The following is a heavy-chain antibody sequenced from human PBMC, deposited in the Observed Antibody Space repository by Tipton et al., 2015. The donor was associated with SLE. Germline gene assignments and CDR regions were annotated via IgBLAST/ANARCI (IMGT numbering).Heavy chain of an antibody. CDR3: ARGGKWLVIDY. D-gene: IGHD6-19*01. V-gene: IGHV3-48*03. J-gene: IGHJ4*02. Sequence: SLRLSCAASGFTFSSYEMNWVRQAPGKGLEWVSYISSSGSTIYYADSVKGRFTIPRDNAKNSLYLQMNSLRAEDTAVYYCARGGKWLVIDYWGQGTLVTVSS. CDR1: GFTFSSYE. CDR2: ISSSGSTI.